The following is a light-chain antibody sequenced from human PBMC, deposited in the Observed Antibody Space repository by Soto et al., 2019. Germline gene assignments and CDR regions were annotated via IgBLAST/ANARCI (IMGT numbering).Light chain of an antibody. J-gene: IGKJ1*01. CDR3: QQYTNYRT. V-gene: IGKV1-5*03. CDR1: QSISYW. CDR2: KAS. Sequence: DIQMTQSPSTLSASVGDRVTITCRASQSISYWLAWYQQKPGKAPKLLIYKASSLESGVPSSFSGSGSGTEFTLTISSLQPDDFATYYCQQYTNYRTFGQGTKVDIK.